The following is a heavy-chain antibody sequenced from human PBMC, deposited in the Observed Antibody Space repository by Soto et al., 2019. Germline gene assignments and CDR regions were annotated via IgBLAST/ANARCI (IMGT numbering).Heavy chain of an antibody. CDR2: ISSSSSTI. CDR3: ARVRPTVTGPIDY. Sequence: TGGSLRLSCAASGFTFSSYSMNWVHQAPGKGLEWVSYISSSSSTIYYADSVKGRFTISRDNAKNSLYLQMNSLRAEDTAVYYCARVRPTVTGPIDYWGQGTLVTVSS. J-gene: IGHJ4*02. V-gene: IGHV3-48*01. D-gene: IGHD4-4*01. CDR1: GFTFSSYS.